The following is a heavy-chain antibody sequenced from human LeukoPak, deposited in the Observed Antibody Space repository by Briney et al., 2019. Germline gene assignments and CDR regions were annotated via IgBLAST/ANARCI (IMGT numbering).Heavy chain of an antibody. CDR1: GYTFTSYG. CDR3: ARARFYDTTGDYFDY. J-gene: IGHJ4*02. D-gene: IGHD3-22*01. Sequence: GASVKVSCKATGYTFTSYGISWVRQAPGQGLEWMGWISAYNGNTNYAQKLQGRATMTTDTSTSTAYMELRSLRSDDTAVYYCARARFYDTTGDYFDYWGQGTLVTVSS. V-gene: IGHV1-18*01. CDR2: ISAYNGNT.